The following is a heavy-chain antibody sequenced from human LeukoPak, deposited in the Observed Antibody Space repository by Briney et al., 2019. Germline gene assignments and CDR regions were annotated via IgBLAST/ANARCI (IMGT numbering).Heavy chain of an antibody. J-gene: IGHJ3*02. CDR2: INSDGSST. CDR1: GFTFSSYW. CDR3: ARRTYYYDSSGYSGGYDAFDI. Sequence: GGSLRLSCVASGFTFSSYWMHWVRQAPGKGLVWVSRINSDGSSTSYADSVKGRFTISRDNAKNTLYLQMNSLRAEDTAVYYCARRTYYYDSSGYSGGYDAFDIWGQGTMVTVSS. V-gene: IGHV3-74*01. D-gene: IGHD3-22*01.